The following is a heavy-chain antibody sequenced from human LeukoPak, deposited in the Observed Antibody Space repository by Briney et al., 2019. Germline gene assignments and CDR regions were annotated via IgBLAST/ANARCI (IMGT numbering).Heavy chain of an antibody. V-gene: IGHV4-39*02. Sequence: PSETLSLTCTVSGGSISSSSYYWGWIRQPPGKGLEWIGSIYYSGSTYYNPSLKSRVTISVDTSKNQFSLKLSSVTAADTAVYYCAKERARDYGDYYYYGMDVWGQGTTVTVSS. CDR3: AKERARDYGDYYYYGMDV. CDR1: GGSISSSSYY. J-gene: IGHJ6*02. D-gene: IGHD4-17*01. CDR2: IYYSGST.